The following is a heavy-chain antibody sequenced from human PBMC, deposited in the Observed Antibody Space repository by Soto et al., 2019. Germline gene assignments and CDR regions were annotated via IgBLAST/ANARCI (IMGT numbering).Heavy chain of an antibody. CDR1: GFTFSSYS. J-gene: IGHJ4*02. Sequence: GGSLRLSCAASGFTFSSYSMSWVRQAPGKGLEWVSGFRTGGDDGTTYYADSVKGRFTISRDNSKNTLFLQMNSLRAEDTAIYYCAKKVNSGPGSQYFDYWGQGTLVTVLL. CDR3: AKKVNSGPGSQYFDY. D-gene: IGHD3-10*01. V-gene: IGHV3-23*01. CDR2: FRTGGDDGTT.